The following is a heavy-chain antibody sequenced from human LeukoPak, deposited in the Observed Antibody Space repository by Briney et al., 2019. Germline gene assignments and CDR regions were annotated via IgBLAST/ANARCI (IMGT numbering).Heavy chain of an antibody. CDR2: INNDGSST. CDR1: GFTFSSYW. CDR3: ARGYGDYGDYSIDY. D-gene: IGHD4-17*01. V-gene: IGHV3-74*01. Sequence: GGSLRLSCAASGFTFSSYWMHWVRQAPGKGLVCVSRINNDGSSTSYADSVKGRFTISRDNAKNTLYLQMNSLRAEDTAVYYCARGYGDYGDYSIDYWGQGTLVTVSS. J-gene: IGHJ4*02.